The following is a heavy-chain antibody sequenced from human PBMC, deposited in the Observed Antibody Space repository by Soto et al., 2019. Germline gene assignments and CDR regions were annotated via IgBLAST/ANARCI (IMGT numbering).Heavy chain of an antibody. CDR1: GDSVSSSTVA. CDR2: TYYRSKWHN. CDR3: ARGRLFTFDY. D-gene: IGHD5-12*01. V-gene: IGHV6-1*01. J-gene: IGHJ4*02. Sequence: PSQTLSLTCAISGDSVSSSTVAWNWIRQSPSRGLEWLGRTYYRSKWHNQYALSVNSRITINPDTSRNQFSLQLNSVTPEDTSIYYCARGRLFTFDYWGQGTAVTVSS.